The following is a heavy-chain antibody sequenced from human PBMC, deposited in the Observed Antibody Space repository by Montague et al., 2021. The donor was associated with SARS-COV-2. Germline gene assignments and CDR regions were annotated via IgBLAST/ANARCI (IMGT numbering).Heavy chain of an antibody. J-gene: IGHJ6*02. D-gene: IGHD2-2*01. Sequence: SETLSLTCAISGGSFSNYYWSWIRQPPGKGLEWIGEVNQSGTTIYNPSVKSGVTISEDASKNQFYLRLNSVTAADTAVYYCARFAYRLLFIASYYGMDAWGQGTTVTVSS. CDR1: GGSFSNYY. CDR2: VNQSGTT. CDR3: ARFAYRLLFIASYYGMDA. V-gene: IGHV4-34*01.